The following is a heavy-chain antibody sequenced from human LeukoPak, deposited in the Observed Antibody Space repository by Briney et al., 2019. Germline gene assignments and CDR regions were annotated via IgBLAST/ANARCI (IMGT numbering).Heavy chain of an antibody. CDR3: ASGHTGVAAAAAPSGMDV. Sequence: LGTPSLTSAVSLGSFRGYYWSGIRETPGKGLEWSGEIKHSRSTNYTPSLKRRVTISVDTSKNQFSLKLSSVTAANTAGYYCASGHTGVAAAAAPSGMDVWGKGTTVTVSS. V-gene: IGHV4-34*01. J-gene: IGHJ6*04. CDR1: LGSFRGYY. CDR2: IKHSRST. D-gene: IGHD6-13*01.